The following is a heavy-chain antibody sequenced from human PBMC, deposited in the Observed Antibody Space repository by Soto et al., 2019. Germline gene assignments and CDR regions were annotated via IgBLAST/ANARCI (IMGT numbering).Heavy chain of an antibody. V-gene: IGHV4-30-4*01. CDR1: GASISSGDYY. CDR2: IHYNDVA. D-gene: IGHD3-10*01. Sequence: QVQLQESGPGLLKPSQTLSLTCTVYGASISSGDYYWSWIRQPPGKGLEWIGYIHYNDVAYYNPSLKSRVSISEDTSKNQFSLRLDSVTAADTAVYFCARGALVWFGESLKAHFDPWGQGTLVTVPS. J-gene: IGHJ5*02. CDR3: ARGALVWFGESLKAHFDP.